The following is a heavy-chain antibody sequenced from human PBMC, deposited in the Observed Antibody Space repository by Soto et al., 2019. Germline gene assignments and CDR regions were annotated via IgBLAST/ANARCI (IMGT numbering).Heavy chain of an antibody. CDR3: ARGEDGMDV. CDR2: IYYSEST. Sequence: SETLSLTCTVSGGSISSYYWSWIRQPPGKGLEWIGYIYYSESTNYNPSLKSRVTISVDTSKNQFSLKLSSVTAADTAVYYCARGEDGMDVWGQGTTVTVSS. J-gene: IGHJ6*02. CDR1: GGSISSYY. V-gene: IGHV4-59*01.